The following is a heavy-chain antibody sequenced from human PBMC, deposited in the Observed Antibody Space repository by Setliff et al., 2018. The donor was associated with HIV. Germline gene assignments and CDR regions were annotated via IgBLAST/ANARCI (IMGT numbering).Heavy chain of an antibody. J-gene: IGHJ6*03. CDR1: GGSVSSTNW. Sequence: LSLPFSFSGGSVSSTNWCNGFLPPPGTLLEWIGEIFHSGTTYYNPSLKSRVTMSVDKSENQLSLKLWSGTAADTAVYYCARGYDVVTGSPLYYMDVWGRGTTVTVSS. V-gene: IGHV4-4*02. D-gene: IGHD3-9*01. CDR2: IFHSGTT. CDR3: ARGYDVVTGSPLYYMDV.